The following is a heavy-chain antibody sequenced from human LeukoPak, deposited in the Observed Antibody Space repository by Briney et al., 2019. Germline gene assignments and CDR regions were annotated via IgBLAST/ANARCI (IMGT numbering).Heavy chain of an antibody. J-gene: IGHJ5*02. CDR3: ARLIVGATNWFDP. V-gene: IGHV4-39*01. D-gene: IGHD1-26*01. CDR2: IYYSGST. CDR1: GGSNSSSSYY. Sequence: SETLSLTCTVSGGSNSSSSYYWGWIRQPPGMGLEWIGSIYYSGSTYYNPSLKSRVTISVDTSKNQFSLKLSSVTAADTAVYYCARLIVGATNWFDPWGQGTLVTVSS.